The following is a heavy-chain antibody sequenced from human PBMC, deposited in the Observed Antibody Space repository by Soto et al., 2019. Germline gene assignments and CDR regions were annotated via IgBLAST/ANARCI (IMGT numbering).Heavy chain of an antibody. V-gene: IGHV1-2*02. CDR3: ARDRPYFEDGYPLISLDV. J-gene: IGHJ6*02. Sequence: ASVKVSCKASGYTFTGYSFHWVRQAPGQGLEWMGWINPNSGGTNYAQKFQGRVSMTRDTSITTAYMELTRLRSDDTAVYYCARDRPYFEDGYPLISLDVWGQGTTVTVSS. CDR1: GYTFTGYS. CDR2: INPNSGGT. D-gene: IGHD5-12*01.